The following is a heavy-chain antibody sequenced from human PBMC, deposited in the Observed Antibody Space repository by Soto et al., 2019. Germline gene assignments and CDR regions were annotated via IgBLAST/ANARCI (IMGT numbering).Heavy chain of an antibody. Sequence: PVGSLRLSCVASGFTFSNYAMNWVRQAPGKGLEWISHISSSNRIGYADSVKGRFTVSRDNAKNSLYLQMNSLRAEDTALYYCARMTYYYDSSAYYYFDYWGQGTLVTVSS. CDR3: ARMTYYYDSSAYYYFDY. CDR2: ISSSNRI. J-gene: IGHJ4*02. V-gene: IGHV3-48*01. CDR1: GFTFSNYA. D-gene: IGHD3-22*01.